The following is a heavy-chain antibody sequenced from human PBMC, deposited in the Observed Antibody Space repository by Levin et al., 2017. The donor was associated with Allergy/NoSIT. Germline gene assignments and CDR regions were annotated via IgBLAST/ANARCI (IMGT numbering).Heavy chain of an antibody. CDR1: GFTFSSYS. J-gene: IGHJ4*02. D-gene: IGHD5-12*01. Sequence: PGGSLRLSCAASGFTFSSYSMNWVRQAPGKGLEWVSSISSSSSYIYYADSVKGRFTISRDNAKNSLYLQMNSLRAEDTAVYYCAREPLRMSGYDSQVFDYWGQGTLVTVSS. CDR3: AREPLRMSGYDSQVFDY. V-gene: IGHV3-21*01. CDR2: ISSSSSYI.